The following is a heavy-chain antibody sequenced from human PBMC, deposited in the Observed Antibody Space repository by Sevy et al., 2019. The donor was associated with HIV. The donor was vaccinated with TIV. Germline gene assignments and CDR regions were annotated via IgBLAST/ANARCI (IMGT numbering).Heavy chain of an antibody. CDR3: AKDVLPFTMIVGAKGPYYYYGMDV. D-gene: IGHD3-22*01. CDR1: GFTFSSYA. Sequence: GGSLRLSCAASGFTFSSYAMSWVRQAPGKGLEWVSAISGSGGSTYYADSVKGRFTISRDNSKNTLYLQMNSLRAEDTAVYYCAKDVLPFTMIVGAKGPYYYYGMDVWGQGTTVTVSS. J-gene: IGHJ6*02. CDR2: ISGSGGST. V-gene: IGHV3-23*01.